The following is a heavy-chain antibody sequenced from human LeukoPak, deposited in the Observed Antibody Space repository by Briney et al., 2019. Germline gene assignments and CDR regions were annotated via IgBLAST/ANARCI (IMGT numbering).Heavy chain of an antibody. V-gene: IGHV1-2*02. CDR2: INPNGGDT. Sequence: ASVKVSCKASGYTFTDYYMHWVRQAPGQGFEWMGWINPNGGDTNYAQKFQGRVTMTGDTSISTAHMEVSRLRSDDTAVYYCARANFLYCSSSTCLFDYWGQGTLVTVSS. D-gene: IGHD2-2*01. CDR1: GYTFTDYY. J-gene: IGHJ4*02. CDR3: ARANFLYCSSSTCLFDY.